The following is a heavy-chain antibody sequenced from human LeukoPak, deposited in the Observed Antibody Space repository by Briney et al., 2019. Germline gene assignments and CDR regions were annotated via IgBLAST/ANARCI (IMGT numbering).Heavy chain of an antibody. J-gene: IGHJ1*01. V-gene: IGHV3-7*01. D-gene: IGHD4-11*01. CDR3: AREDHSKYEH. CDR1: GFHFSSYW. Sequence: GGSLRLSCAASGFHFSSYWMSWVRQAPGKGPEWVANIKQDGGEKYHVDSVKGRFTISRDNAKNSLYLEMSSLRAEDTAVYYCAREDHSKYEHWGQGTLVTVSS. CDR2: IKQDGGEK.